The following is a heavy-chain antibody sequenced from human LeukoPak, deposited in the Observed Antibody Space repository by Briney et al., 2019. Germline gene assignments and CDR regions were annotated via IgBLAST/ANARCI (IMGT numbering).Heavy chain of an antibody. J-gene: IGHJ4*02. CDR3: AKSASYSYVGSPDY. D-gene: IGHD5-18*01. CDR1: GFTFSSYA. Sequence: TGGSLRLSCAASGFTFSSYAMSWVRQAPGKGLEWVSAISGSGGSTYYADSVKGRFTISRDNSKNTLYLQMNSLRAEDTAVYYCAKSASYSYVGSPDYWGQRTLVTVSS. CDR2: ISGSGGST. V-gene: IGHV3-23*01.